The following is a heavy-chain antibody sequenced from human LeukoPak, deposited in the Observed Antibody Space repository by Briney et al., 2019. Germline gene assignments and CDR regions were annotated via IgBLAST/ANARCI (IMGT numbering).Heavy chain of an antibody. J-gene: IGHJ6*03. CDR2: IHSGESP. D-gene: IGHD5-12*01. V-gene: IGHV4-38-2*02. Sequence: SETLSLTCTVSGCSISSGYFWGWIRPPPGKGLEWIAIIHSGESPYYSPSLESRVTMAIDTSKNQLSLKLNSVTAADTAVYYCARERSGYDLYYYYYYMDVWGKGTTVTVSS. CDR3: ARERSGYDLYYYYYYMDV. CDR1: GCSISSGYF.